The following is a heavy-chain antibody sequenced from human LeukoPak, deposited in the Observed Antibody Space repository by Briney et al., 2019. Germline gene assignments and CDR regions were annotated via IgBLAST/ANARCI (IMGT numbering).Heavy chain of an antibody. CDR1: GFTFSDYG. J-gene: IGHJ4*02. CDR2: IRIDGTNK. D-gene: IGHD5-24*01. V-gene: IGHV3-30*02. CDR3: AREKMATGNY. Sequence: GGSLRLSCAASGFTFSDYGMHWVRQAPGKGLEWVAFIRIDGTNKNYADSVKGRFTISRDNSRNTLFLQMNSLRAEDTAVYYCAREKMATGNYWGQGTLVTVSS.